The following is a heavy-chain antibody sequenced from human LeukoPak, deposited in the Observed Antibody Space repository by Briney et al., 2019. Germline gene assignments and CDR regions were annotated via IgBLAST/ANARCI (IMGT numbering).Heavy chain of an antibody. Sequence: GGSLRLSCAASGFSFSSYEMNWVRQAPGKGLEWISYISASGTLTHYADSVEGRFTISRDNAKNSLYLQMNSLRGEDTAVYYCARDGTPIYSSGWVYMDVWGKGTTVTISS. V-gene: IGHV3-48*03. CDR1: GFSFSSYE. D-gene: IGHD6-25*01. CDR2: ISASGTLT. CDR3: ARDGTPIYSSGWVYMDV. J-gene: IGHJ6*04.